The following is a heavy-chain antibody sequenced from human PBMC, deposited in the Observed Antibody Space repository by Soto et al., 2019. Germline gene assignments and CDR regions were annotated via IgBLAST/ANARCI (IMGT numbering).Heavy chain of an antibody. CDR3: ARVGGFGGDYFDY. CDR1: GGTFSSYA. J-gene: IGHJ4*02. D-gene: IGHD3-10*01. V-gene: IGHV1-69*06. CDR2: IIPIFGTA. Sequence: ASVKVSCKASGGTFSSYAITWVRQAPGQGLEWMGGIIPIFGTANYAQKFQGRVTITADKSTNTAYMELSSLRFEDTAVYYCARVGGFGGDYFDYWGQGTLVTVSS.